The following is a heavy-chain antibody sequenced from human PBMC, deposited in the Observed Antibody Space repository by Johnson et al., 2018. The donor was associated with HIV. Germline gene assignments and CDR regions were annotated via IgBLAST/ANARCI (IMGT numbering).Heavy chain of an antibody. CDR1: GFNVSSNY. Sequence: VQLVESGGGLVQPGGSLRLSCAASGFNVSSNYMSWVRQAPGKGLEWVSLIYSGGTTYYTDPVKGRFTISRDNSKNTLYLQMNSLRVGDTAVYYCARSPLYDTTVFDIWGQGTRVTVSS. CDR3: ARSPLYDTTVFDI. D-gene: IGHD4-11*01. J-gene: IGHJ3*02. V-gene: IGHV3-66*01. CDR2: IYSGGTT.